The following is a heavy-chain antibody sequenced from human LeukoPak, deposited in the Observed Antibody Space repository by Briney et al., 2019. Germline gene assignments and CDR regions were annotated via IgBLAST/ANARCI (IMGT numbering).Heavy chain of an antibody. V-gene: IGHV4-59*01. CDR1: GGSISNYY. D-gene: IGHD3-10*01. Sequence: PSETLSLTCTVSGGSISNYYWSWIRQPPGKGLEWIGYIYYSGSTNYNPSLKSRVTISVDTSKSQFSLKLNSVTAADTAVYYCAREGVYYYGSGRRGNWFDPWGQGTLVTVS. J-gene: IGHJ5*02. CDR2: IYYSGST. CDR3: AREGVYYYGSGRRGNWFDP.